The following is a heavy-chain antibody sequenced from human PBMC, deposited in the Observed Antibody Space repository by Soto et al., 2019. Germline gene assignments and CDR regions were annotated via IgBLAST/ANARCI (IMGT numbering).Heavy chain of an antibody. Sequence: QVQLQESGPGLVKPSETLSLTCTVSDGSISSYYWSWIRQPPGKGLEWIASGSTNYNPSLKSRVTISVDTSKNQFPLKLSSVTAADTAVYYCASRSVLGYFFDYWGQGTLVTVSS. CDR1: DGSISSYY. CDR3: ASRSVLGYFFDY. CDR2: SGST. D-gene: IGHD3-10*01. J-gene: IGHJ4*02. V-gene: IGHV4-4*09.